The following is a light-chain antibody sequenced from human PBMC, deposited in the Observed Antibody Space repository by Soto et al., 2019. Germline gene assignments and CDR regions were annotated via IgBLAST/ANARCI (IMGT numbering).Light chain of an antibody. J-gene: IGKJ1*01. CDR1: QSISTW. V-gene: IGKV1-5*01. CDR2: DAS. Sequence: DIQVTQSPSSLSASVGDRVNITCRASQSISTWLAWYQQQPGGAPRLLIYDASTLQSGVPSTFSGSVSGLEFTLTISSLQPDDFSSYYCQHYFRYPWTFGQGTKV. CDR3: QHYFRYPWT.